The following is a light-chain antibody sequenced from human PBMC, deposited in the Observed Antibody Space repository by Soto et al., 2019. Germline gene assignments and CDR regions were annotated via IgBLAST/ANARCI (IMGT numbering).Light chain of an antibody. CDR3: SSYTSSSPHV. Sequence: QSVLTQPPSVSGSPGQSVTISCTGTSSDVGSYNRVSWYQQPPGTAPKLMIYEVSNRPSGVPDRFSGSKSGNTASLTISGLQAEDEADYYCSSYTSSSPHVFGTGTQLTVL. J-gene: IGLJ1*01. V-gene: IGLV2-18*02. CDR1: SSDVGSYNR. CDR2: EVS.